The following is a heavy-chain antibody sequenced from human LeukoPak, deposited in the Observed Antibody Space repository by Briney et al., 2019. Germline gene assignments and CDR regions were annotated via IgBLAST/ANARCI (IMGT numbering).Heavy chain of an antibody. CDR2: ISSSSSYI. V-gene: IGHV3-21*01. D-gene: IGHD3-3*01. CDR1: GFTFSSYS. J-gene: IGHJ5*02. CDR3: ARDLYDFWSGSNWFDP. Sequence: GGSLRLSCAASGFTFSSYSMNWVRQAPGKGLEWVSSISSSSSYIYYADSVKGRFTISRDNAKNSLYLQMNSLRAEDTAVYYCARDLYDFWSGSNWFDPWGQGTLVTVSS.